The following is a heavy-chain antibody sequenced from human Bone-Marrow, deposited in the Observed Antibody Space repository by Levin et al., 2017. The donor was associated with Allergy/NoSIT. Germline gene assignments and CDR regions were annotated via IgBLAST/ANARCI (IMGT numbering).Heavy chain of an antibody. CDR3: AIPAALGHDAFNI. J-gene: IGHJ3*02. Sequence: PGESLKISCKASGYTFTNYAMNWVRQAPGQGLEWMGWINTDTGNPTFALGFTGRFVFSLDTSVSTAYLQISSLKAEDTAVYYCAIPAALGHDAFNIWGQGTMVTVSS. CDR1: GYTFTNYA. V-gene: IGHV7-4-1*02. D-gene: IGHD2-2*01. CDR2: INTDTGNP.